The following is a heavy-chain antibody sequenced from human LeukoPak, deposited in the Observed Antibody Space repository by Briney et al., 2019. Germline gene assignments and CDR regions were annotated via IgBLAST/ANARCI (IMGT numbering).Heavy chain of an antibody. V-gene: IGHV1-18*01. Sequence: ASVKVSCKASGYTFTSYGISWVRQAPGQGREWRGWIIAYNGNTNYAQKLQGGDTMTTDTSPSTAYMELRTLRSDDTPVPSRARVYHTYFALWGRGTLVTVSS. J-gene: IGHJ2*01. CDR3: ARVYHTYFAL. CDR1: GYTFTSYG. D-gene: IGHD3-3*01. CDR2: IIAYNGNT.